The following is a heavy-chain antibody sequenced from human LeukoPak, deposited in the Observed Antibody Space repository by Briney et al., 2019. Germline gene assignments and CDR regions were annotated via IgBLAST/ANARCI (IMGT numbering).Heavy chain of an antibody. CDR2: IRSKANSYAT. CDR3: TRLISGRGAAAGGDY. CDR1: GFTFSGSA. J-gene: IGHJ4*02. V-gene: IGHV3-73*01. Sequence: SGGSLRLSCAASGFTFSGSAMHWVRQASGKGLEWVGRIRSKANSYATAYAASVKGRFTISRDDSKNTAYLQMNSLKTEDTAVYYCTRLISGRGAAAGGDYWGQGTLVTVSS. D-gene: IGHD6-13*01.